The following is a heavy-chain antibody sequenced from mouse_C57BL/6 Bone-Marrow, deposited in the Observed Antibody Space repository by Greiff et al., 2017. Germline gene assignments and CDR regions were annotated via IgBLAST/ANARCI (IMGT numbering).Heavy chain of an antibody. J-gene: IGHJ3*01. Sequence: QVQLQQPGAELVKPGASVTLSCKASGYTFTSYWMHWVKQRPGQGLEWIGMIHPNSGSTNYNEKFKSKATLTVDKSSSTAYMQLSSLTSEDSAVYYFARWSLRQLSLQGGFAYWGQGTLVTVSA. CDR2: IHPNSGST. V-gene: IGHV1-64*01. D-gene: IGHD3-2*02. CDR1: GYTFTSYW. CDR3: ARWSLRQLSLQGGFAY.